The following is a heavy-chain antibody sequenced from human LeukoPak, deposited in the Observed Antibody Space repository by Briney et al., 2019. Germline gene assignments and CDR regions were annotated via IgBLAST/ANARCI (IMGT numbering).Heavy chain of an antibody. CDR3: TRHPRPHYYDSSGYYGDAFDI. Sequence: GXSLRLSCAASGFTFSGSAMHWVRQASGKGLEWVGRIRSKANSYSTAYAASVKGRFTISRDDSKNTAYLQMNSLKTEDTAVYYCTRHPRPHYYDSSGYYGDAFDIWGQGTMVTVSS. CDR1: GFTFSGSA. CDR2: IRSKANSYST. J-gene: IGHJ3*02. V-gene: IGHV3-73*01. D-gene: IGHD3-22*01.